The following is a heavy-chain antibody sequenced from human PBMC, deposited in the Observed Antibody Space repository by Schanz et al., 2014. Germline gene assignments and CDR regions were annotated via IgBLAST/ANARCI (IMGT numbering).Heavy chain of an antibody. V-gene: IGHV3-11*05. D-gene: IGHD3-22*01. J-gene: IGHJ4*02. CDR2: ISGTTTYT. Sequence: QVQLVESGGGLVKPGGSLRLSCEASEFTFSSYKMNWVRQAPGKGLEWVSYISGTTTYTNYADSVKGRFTISRDNAKNSLYLQMNSLRAEDTAVYYCAKDPSHGDYDYYFDYWGQGTLVTVSS. CDR3: AKDPSHGDYDYYFDY. CDR1: EFTFSSYK.